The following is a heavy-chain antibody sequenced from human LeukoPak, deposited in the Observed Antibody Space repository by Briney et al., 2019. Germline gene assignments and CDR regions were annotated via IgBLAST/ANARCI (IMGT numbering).Heavy chain of an antibody. Sequence: PWETLSLTCTVSGGSITIAGTSYWGWIRQPPGKRRECIGSVFYTGNDSYNQSLESRITIAIDTSRAQFSLNLKSVTAADTAVYFCARGRGQWLASRDWGQGILVTVSS. J-gene: IGHJ4*02. CDR2: VFYTGND. CDR1: GGSITIAGTSY. V-gene: IGHV4-39*01. D-gene: IGHD6-19*01. CDR3: ARGRGQWLASRD.